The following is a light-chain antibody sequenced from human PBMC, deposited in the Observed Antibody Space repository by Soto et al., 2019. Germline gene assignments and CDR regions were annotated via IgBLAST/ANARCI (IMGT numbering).Light chain of an antibody. CDR1: SSDIGSYNY. J-gene: IGLJ1*01. V-gene: IGLV2-14*01. Sequence: QSVLTQPASVSGSPGQSIAISCTGTSSDIGSYNYVSWYQQHPGKAPRLLISDVKNRPAGVSDRFSGSKSGNTASLTISGLQAEDEADYYCSSYTSISTYVFGTGTKLTVL. CDR2: DVK. CDR3: SSYTSISTYV.